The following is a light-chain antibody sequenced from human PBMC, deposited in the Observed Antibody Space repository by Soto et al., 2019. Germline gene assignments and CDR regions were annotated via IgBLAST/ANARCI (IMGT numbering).Light chain of an antibody. CDR1: RNIRNN. CDR2: GAS. V-gene: IGKV3-15*01. Sequence: EVVMTQSPASLSVSPGERATLSCRASRNIRNNLAWYQQKPGQSPRLLISGASTREAGIPGRFSGSGSGTEFTLIISSLQSEDFAIYYCQQYNNWPPWTFDQGTKVDIK. J-gene: IGKJ1*01. CDR3: QQYNNWPPWT.